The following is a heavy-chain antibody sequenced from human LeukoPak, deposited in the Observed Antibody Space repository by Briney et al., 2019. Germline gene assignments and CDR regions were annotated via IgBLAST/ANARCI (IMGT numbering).Heavy chain of an antibody. V-gene: IGHV1-18*01. CDR3: AFGNCSSTSCPVEFYYYYGMDV. J-gene: IGHJ6*02. D-gene: IGHD2-2*03. Sequence: GASVKVSCKASGYTFTSYGISWVRQAPGQGLEWMGWISAYNGNANYAQKLQGRVTMTTDTSTSTAYMELRSLRSDDTAVYYCAFGNCSSTSCPVEFYYYYGMDVWGQGTTVTVSS. CDR1: GYTFTSYG. CDR2: ISAYNGNA.